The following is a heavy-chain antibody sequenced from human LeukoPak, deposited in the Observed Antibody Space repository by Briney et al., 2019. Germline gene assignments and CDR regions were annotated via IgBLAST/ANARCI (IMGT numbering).Heavy chain of an antibody. V-gene: IGHV3-23*01. J-gene: IGHJ4*02. D-gene: IGHD5-18*01. CDR3: ARHDSFIPY. CDR1: GFTFATYP. CDR2: FSGSGGRT. Sequence: PGGSLRLSCEASGFTFATYPMSWVRQAPGKGLEWVSTFSGSGGRTLYADSVKGRFTISRDNSKNTLSLQMNSLRAEDTAVYYCARHDSFIPYWGQGTLVTVSS.